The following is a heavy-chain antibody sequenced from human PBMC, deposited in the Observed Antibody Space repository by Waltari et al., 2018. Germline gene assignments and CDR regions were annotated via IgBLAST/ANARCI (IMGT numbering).Heavy chain of an antibody. Sequence: EVQLVESGGGLIQPGGSLRISCAASGFTASSNYLSWVRQAPGKGLELVSVIYSGGSTYYADSVKGRFTISRDNSKNTLYLQMNSLRAEDTAVYYCARDRGTVSDYYYGMDVWGQGTTVTVSS. CDR2: IYSGGST. CDR3: ARDRGTVSDYYYGMDV. CDR1: GFTASSNY. D-gene: IGHD4-17*01. J-gene: IGHJ6*02. V-gene: IGHV3-53*01.